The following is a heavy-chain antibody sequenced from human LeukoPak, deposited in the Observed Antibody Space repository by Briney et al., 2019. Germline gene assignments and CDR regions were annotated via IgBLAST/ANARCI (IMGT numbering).Heavy chain of an antibody. V-gene: IGHV4-30-2*01. CDR3: ARSIVVVPAAIPWFDP. CDR2: IYHSGGT. Sequence: SQTLSLTCTVSGGSISSGGCYWSWIRQPPGKGLEWIGYIYHSGGTYYNPSLKSRVTISVDRSKNQFSLKLSSVTAADTAVYYCARSIVVVPAAIPWFDPWGQGTLVTVSS. D-gene: IGHD2-2*02. CDR1: GGSISSGGCY. J-gene: IGHJ5*02.